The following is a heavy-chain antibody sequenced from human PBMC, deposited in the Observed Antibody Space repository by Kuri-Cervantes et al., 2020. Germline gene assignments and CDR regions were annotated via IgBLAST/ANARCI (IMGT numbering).Heavy chain of an antibody. CDR1: GFTFSSYA. J-gene: IGHJ4*02. CDR3: AKTMRFSQYVGFDY. D-gene: IGHD3-22*01. V-gene: IGHV3-30-3*02. CDR2: ISYDGSNK. Sequence: GGSLRLPCAASGFTFSSYAMHWVRQAPGKGLEWVAVISYDGSNKYYAASVKGRFTISRDNAKNSLYLQMNSLRAEDTALYYCAKTMRFSQYVGFDYWGQGTLVTVSS.